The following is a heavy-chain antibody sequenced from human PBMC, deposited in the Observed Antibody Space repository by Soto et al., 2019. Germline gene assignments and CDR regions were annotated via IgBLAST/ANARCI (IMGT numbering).Heavy chain of an antibody. CDR1: GYSFTSYW. J-gene: IGHJ4*02. CDR2: IDPSDSYT. CDR3: ATLRPDYYDSSGYIFDY. D-gene: IGHD3-22*01. V-gene: IGHV5-10-1*01. Sequence: PGESLKISCKGSGYSFTSYWISWVRQMPGKGLEWMGRIDPSDSYTNYSPSFQGHVTISADKSISTAYLQWSSLKASDTAMYYCATLRPDYYDSSGYIFDYWGQGTLVTVSS.